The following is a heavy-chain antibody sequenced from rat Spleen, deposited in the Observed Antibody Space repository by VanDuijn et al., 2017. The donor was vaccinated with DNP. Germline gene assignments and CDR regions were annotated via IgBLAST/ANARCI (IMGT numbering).Heavy chain of an antibody. Sequence: EVQLVESGGGLVQPGRSLKLSCAASGFTFSAYYMAWVCQPPTNGLEWVASISYDGGNTYYRDSVKGRCTISSDNAKSSLYLHMDSLRSEDTATYYCTTLNSGTYDSWGQGVMVTVSS. CDR2: ISYDGGNT. D-gene: IGHD1-3*01. CDR3: TTLNSGTYDS. J-gene: IGHJ2*01. V-gene: IGHV5-20*01. CDR1: GFTFSAYY.